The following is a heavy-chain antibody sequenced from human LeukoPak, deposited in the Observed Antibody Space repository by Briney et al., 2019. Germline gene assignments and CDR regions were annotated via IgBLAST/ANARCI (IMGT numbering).Heavy chain of an antibody. D-gene: IGHD3-9*01. Sequence: GGSLRLSCAASGFTFDDYAMHWVRQAPGKGQEWVSGISWNSGSIGYADSVKGRFTISRDNAKNSLYLQMNSLRVEDTALYYCAKGLNYDILTAYLDYWGQGTLVTVSS. V-gene: IGHV3-9*01. CDR2: ISWNSGSI. CDR1: GFTFDDYA. J-gene: IGHJ4*02. CDR3: AKGLNYDILTAYLDY.